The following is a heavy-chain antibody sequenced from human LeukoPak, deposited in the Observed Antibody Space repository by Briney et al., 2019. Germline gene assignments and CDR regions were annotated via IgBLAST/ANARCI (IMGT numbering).Heavy chain of an antibody. V-gene: IGHV4-59*01. Sequence: SETLSLTCSVSGGSISSYYWSWIRQPPGQGLEWIGYIYYTGSTNYNPSLKSQITISVDTSKNQFSLKLNSVTAADTAVYYCARELCSTTTCYFDYWGQGTLVTVSS. CDR2: IYYTGST. D-gene: IGHD2-2*01. CDR3: ARELCSTTTCYFDY. CDR1: GGSISSYY. J-gene: IGHJ4*02.